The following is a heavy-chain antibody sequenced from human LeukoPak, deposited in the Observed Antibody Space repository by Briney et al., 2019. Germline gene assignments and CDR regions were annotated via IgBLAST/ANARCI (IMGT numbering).Heavy chain of an antibody. V-gene: IGHV3-21*01. Sequence: GSLRLSCAASGFTFSSYSMNWVRQAPGKGLEWVSSMSSSGTHIYYADSVKGRFTISRDNGKNSLYLQMNSLRVEDTAVYYCASSYDYWSGFNYWGQGTPVTVSS. CDR2: MSSSGTHI. J-gene: IGHJ4*02. D-gene: IGHD3-3*01. CDR1: GFTFSSYS. CDR3: ASSYDYWSGFNY.